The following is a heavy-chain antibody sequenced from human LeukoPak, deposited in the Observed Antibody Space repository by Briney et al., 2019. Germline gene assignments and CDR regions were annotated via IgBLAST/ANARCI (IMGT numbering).Heavy chain of an antibody. CDR2: IYYSGST. CDR3: ARHVEIAVAGPIDY. D-gene: IGHD6-19*01. J-gene: IGHJ4*02. V-gene: IGHV4-39*01. CDR1: GGSISSSRDY. Sequence: PSETLSLTCTVSGGSISSSRDYWGWIRQPPGKGLEWIGSIYYSGSTYYNPSLKSRVTISVDTSKNQFSLKLSSVTAVDTAVYYCARHVEIAVAGPIDYWGQGTLVTVSS.